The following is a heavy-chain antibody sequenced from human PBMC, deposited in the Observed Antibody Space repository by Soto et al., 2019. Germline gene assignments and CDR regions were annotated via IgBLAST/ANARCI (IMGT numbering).Heavy chain of an antibody. D-gene: IGHD3-10*01. Sequence: SVKVSCKASGGTFSSYAISWVRQAPGQGLEWMGGIIPIFGTANYAQKFQGRVTITADEATSTAYMELSSLRSEDTAVYYCARTTPKYGSGSYYNVGWFDPWGQGTLVTVSS. CDR3: ARTTPKYGSGSYYNVGWFDP. CDR1: GGTFSSYA. J-gene: IGHJ5*02. CDR2: IIPIFGTA. V-gene: IGHV1-69*13.